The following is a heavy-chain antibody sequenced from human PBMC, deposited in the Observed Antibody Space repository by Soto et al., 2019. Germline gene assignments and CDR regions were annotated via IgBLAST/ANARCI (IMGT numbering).Heavy chain of an antibody. CDR3: ARGDIVAIFGMDV. CDR1: GYTFTSYY. J-gene: IGHJ6*02. CDR2: INPSGGST. V-gene: IGHV1-46*01. D-gene: IGHD5-12*01. Sequence: QVQLVQSGAEVKKPGASVKVSCKASGYTFTSYYMHWVRQAPGQGLEWMGIINPSGGSTTYAQKFQGRVTMTRDTSTSTVYMELSSLRSEDMAVYYCARGDIVAIFGMDVWGQGTTVTVSS.